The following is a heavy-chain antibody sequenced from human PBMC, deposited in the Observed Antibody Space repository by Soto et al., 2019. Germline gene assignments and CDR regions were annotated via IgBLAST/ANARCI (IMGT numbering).Heavy chain of an antibody. J-gene: IGHJ6*03. Sequence: GSGGGLVQPGGSLRLSCAASGFTFSNYWMYWVRQAPGKGLEWVSRINSDGSVSTYADSVKGRLTISRDNVKNTLYLQMDSLRAEDTAVYYCARGDCVGGSCYSLAGSFYYYMDAWGKGTTVTV. D-gene: IGHD2-15*01. CDR3: ARGDCVGGSCYSLAGSFYYYMDA. CDR2: INSDGSVS. V-gene: IGHV3-74*03. CDR1: GFTFSNYW.